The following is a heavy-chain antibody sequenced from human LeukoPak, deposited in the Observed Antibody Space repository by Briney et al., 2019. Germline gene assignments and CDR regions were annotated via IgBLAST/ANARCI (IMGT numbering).Heavy chain of an antibody. CDR2: IYSSGGP. CDR1: GVSIAISRNY. CDR3: ATIMNPKWYFDD. Sequence: PSETLSLNCTVSGVSIAISRNYWGWIRLPPGKGLEWIGTIYSSGGPYYNPSLKSRVTISVDTSKSQFSLNLSSVTAADTAVYYCATIMNPKWYFDDWGQGTLVTVSS. D-gene: IGHD2-15*01. J-gene: IGHJ4*02. V-gene: IGHV4-39*01.